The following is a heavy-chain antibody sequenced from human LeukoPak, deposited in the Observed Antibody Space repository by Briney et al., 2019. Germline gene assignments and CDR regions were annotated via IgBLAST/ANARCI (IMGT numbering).Heavy chain of an antibody. CDR3: ACVVRGAFDI. Sequence: GASVKVSCKASGFPFTSYYMHWVRQAPGQGLEWMGIINPSGGSTSYPQKFQGRVTMTRDTSTSTVYMELSSLRSEDTAVYYCACVVRGAFDIWGQGTLVTVSS. V-gene: IGHV1-46*03. J-gene: IGHJ3*02. CDR1: GFPFTSYY. CDR2: INPSGGST. D-gene: IGHD2-21*01.